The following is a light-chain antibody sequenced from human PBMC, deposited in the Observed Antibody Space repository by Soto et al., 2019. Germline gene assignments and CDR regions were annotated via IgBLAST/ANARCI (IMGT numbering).Light chain of an antibody. J-gene: IGKJ1*01. V-gene: IGKV3-15*01. Sequence: EIVMTQSPATLSVSPGERATLSCRASPSVGSNLAWYQQKPGQAPRLLIYGASTRATGIPARFSGSGSGTEFTLTISSLQSEDFAIYFCQQYNNWPPDRTFGQGTNIEIK. CDR2: GAS. CDR1: PSVGSN. CDR3: QQYNNWPPDRT.